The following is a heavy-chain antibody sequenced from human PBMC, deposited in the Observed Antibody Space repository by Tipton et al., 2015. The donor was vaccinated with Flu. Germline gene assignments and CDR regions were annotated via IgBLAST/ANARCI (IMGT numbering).Heavy chain of an antibody. D-gene: IGHD4-11*01. Sequence: TLSLTCSVSGDSIGSGYFWGWIRQPPGQGLEWIGNVHRTGNPYYNPSLKSRVTMSVDPSKNQFSLRLSSVTAADTAVYYCARRDHSNYVSEPKNWFDPWGQGTLVTVSS. CDR1: GDSIGSGYF. CDR3: ARRDHSNYVSEPKNWFDP. V-gene: IGHV4-38-2*01. CDR2: VHRTGNP. J-gene: IGHJ5*02.